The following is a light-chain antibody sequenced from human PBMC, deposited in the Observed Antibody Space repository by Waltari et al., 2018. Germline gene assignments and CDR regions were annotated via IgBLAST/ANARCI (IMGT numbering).Light chain of an antibody. CDR1: SLRSYF. V-gene: IGLV3-19*01. Sequence: ITCQGDSLRSYFATWFQQKPGQAPILVIDAKNNRPSGIPDRFSASSSGNTASLTITGAQAEDEADFYCASRDSSGNHVVFGGGTTLTVL. CDR2: AKN. J-gene: IGLJ2*01. CDR3: ASRDSSGNHVV.